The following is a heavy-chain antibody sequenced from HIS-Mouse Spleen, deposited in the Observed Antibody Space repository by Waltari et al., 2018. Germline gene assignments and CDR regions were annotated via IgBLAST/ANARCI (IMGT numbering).Heavy chain of an antibody. V-gene: IGHV3-33*01. J-gene: IGHJ4*02. CDR2: IWYDGSNK. CDR1: GFTFSSYG. Sequence: GGGVVQPGRSLRLSCAASGFTFSSYGMHWVRQAPGKGLEWVAVIWYDGSNKYYADSVKGRFTISRDNSKNTLYLQMNSLRAEDTAVYYCARDHGGYPGFDYWGQGTLVTVSS. D-gene: IGHD5-12*01. CDR3: ARDHGGYPGFDY.